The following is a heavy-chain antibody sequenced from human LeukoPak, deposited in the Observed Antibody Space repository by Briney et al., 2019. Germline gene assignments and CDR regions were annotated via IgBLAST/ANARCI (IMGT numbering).Heavy chain of an antibody. J-gene: IGHJ5*02. CDR3: AKDRVSPGFNWFDP. CDR1: GFTFSNYA. CDR2: IGGRGDST. D-gene: IGHD3-16*01. Sequence: GGSLRLSCAASGFTFSNYAMSWVRQAPGKGLEWVSAIGGRGDSTYYADSVKGRFTISRDNSKNTVYLQMNSLRADDTAVYYCAKDRVSPGFNWFDPWGQGTLVNVSS. V-gene: IGHV3-23*01.